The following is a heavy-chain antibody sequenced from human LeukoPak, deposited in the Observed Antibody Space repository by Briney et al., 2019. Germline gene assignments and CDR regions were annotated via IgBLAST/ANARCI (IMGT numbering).Heavy chain of an antibody. D-gene: IGHD5-18*01. CDR1: GGSISSYY. J-gene: IGHJ4*02. Sequence: SETLSLTCTVSGGSISSYYWSWIRQPPGKGLEWIGYIYYSGSTNYNPSLKSRVTISVDTSKNQFSLKLSSVTAADTAVYYCAREGYSYAYQIMPDYWGQGTLVTVSS. CDR2: IYYSGST. CDR3: AREGYSYAYQIMPDY. V-gene: IGHV4-59*01.